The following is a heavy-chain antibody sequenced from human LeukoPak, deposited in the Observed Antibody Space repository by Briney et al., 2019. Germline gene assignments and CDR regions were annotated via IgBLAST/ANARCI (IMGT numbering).Heavy chain of an antibody. CDR3: ARNTGYSYGYFDY. J-gene: IGHJ4*02. D-gene: IGHD5-18*01. Sequence: PGGSLRLSCAASGLTFSNNEMNWVRQAPGKGLEWVSYMSRGGNTIYYSDSVKGRFTISRDTAENSLSLQMNSLRAEDTAVYYCARNTGYSYGYFDYWSQGTLVTVSS. CDR2: MSRGGNTI. V-gene: IGHV3-48*03. CDR1: GLTFSNNE.